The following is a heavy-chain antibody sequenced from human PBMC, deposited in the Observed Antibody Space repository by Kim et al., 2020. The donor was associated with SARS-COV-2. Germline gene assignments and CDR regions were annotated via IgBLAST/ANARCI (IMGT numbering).Heavy chain of an antibody. CDR1: GGSLSSSSYY. Sequence: SETLSLTCTVSGGSLSSSSYYWGWIRQPPGKGLEWIGTAYYIGNTYYNPSLKSRVTISVDTSKNQFSLKLGSVTAADTAVYYCARHERSRSGWYV. CDR2: AYYIGNT. D-gene: IGHD6-19*01. J-gene: IGHJ2*01. V-gene: IGHV4-39*01. CDR3: ARHERSRSGWYV.